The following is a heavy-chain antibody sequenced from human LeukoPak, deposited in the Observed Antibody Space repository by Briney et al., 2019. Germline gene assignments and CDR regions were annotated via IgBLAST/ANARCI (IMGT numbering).Heavy chain of an antibody. J-gene: IGHJ4*02. CDR2: ISCDGSNK. D-gene: IGHD2-15*01. Sequence: PGGSLRLSCAASGFTFSSYGMHWVRQAPGKGLEWVAVISCDGSNKYYADSVKGRFTISRDNSKNTLYLQMNSLRAEDTAVYYCAKVGYCSGGSCYWTYFDYWGQGTLVTVSS. CDR1: GFTFSSYG. CDR3: AKVGYCSGGSCYWTYFDY. V-gene: IGHV3-30*18.